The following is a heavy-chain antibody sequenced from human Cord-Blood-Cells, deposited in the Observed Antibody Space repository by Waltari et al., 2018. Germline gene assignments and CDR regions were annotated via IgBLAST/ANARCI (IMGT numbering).Heavy chain of an antibody. D-gene: IGHD3-9*01. Sequence: QLQLQESGPGLVKPSETLSLTCTVSGGSISSSSYYWGWIRQPPGKGLEWIGSIYYSGNTHYNPTLKRRVTITVDTSKNQLSLKLGSVTAADTAVYYCARHTDPLRYFDYMADYWGQGTLVTVSA. CDR3: ARHTDPLRYFDYMADY. J-gene: IGHJ4*02. CDR1: GGSISSSSYY. V-gene: IGHV4-39*01. CDR2: IYYSGNT.